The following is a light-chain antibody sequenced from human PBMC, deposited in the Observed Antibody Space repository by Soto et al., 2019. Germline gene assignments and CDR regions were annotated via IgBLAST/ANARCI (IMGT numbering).Light chain of an antibody. CDR3: PQYNNWPRT. V-gene: IGKV3-15*01. J-gene: IGKJ1*01. Sequence: EIMMTQSPATLSVSTGERATLSCRASQSVSSNLAWYQQKPGQAPRLLIYGASTRATGIPARFSGSGSGTEFTLTISSLQAEDFAVYYCPQYNNWPRTFGQGTKVDI. CDR1: QSVSSN. CDR2: GAS.